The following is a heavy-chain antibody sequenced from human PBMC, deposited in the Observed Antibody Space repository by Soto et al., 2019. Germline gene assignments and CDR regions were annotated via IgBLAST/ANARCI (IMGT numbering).Heavy chain of an antibody. CDR1: GGTFSSYA. CDR2: IIPIFGTA. Sequence: QVQLVQSGAEVKKPGSSVKVSCKASGGTFSSYAISWVRQAPGQGLEWMGGIIPIFGTANYAQKFQGRVTVTADESTSTGYMGLRRLRSEDTAGYYCARASGPGYNGVWAFDIWGQGTMVTVSS. CDR3: ARASGPGYNGVWAFDI. V-gene: IGHV1-69*12. D-gene: IGHD5-12*01. J-gene: IGHJ3*02.